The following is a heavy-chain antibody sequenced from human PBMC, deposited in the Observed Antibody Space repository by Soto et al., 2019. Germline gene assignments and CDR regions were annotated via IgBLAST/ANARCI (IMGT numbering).Heavy chain of an antibody. CDR2: IIPLTGTA. V-gene: IGHV1-69*01. D-gene: IGHD1-1*01. CDR3: ARLGLDLDFDH. CDR1: GDSFSRFA. Sequence: QVRLVQSGPEVKRPGSSVKISCKSSGDSFSRFAVSWVRQAPGQGLEWMGGIIPLTGTANYIQKFRGRVTITADGSSITVYMEGRSLRSDDTAVYYCARLGLDLDFDHWGQGTLVTVSP. J-gene: IGHJ4*02.